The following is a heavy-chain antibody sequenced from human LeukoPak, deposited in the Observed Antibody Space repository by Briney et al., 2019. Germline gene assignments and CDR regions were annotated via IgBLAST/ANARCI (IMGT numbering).Heavy chain of an antibody. CDR2: INPSGGST. CDR1: GYTFTSYG. Sequence: ASVKVSCKASGYTFTSYGISWVRQAPGQGLEWMGIINPSGGSTSYAQKFQGRVTMTRDTSTSAVYMELSSLRSEDTAVYYCAIVAPYYYYGMDVWGQGTTVTVSS. V-gene: IGHV1-46*01. J-gene: IGHJ6*02. D-gene: IGHD2-21*01. CDR3: AIVAPYYYYGMDV.